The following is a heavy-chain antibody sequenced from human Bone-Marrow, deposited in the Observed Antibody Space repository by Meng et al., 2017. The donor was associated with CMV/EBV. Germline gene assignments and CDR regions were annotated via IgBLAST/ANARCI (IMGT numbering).Heavy chain of an antibody. CDR3: ASGGGGSDY. CDR1: GFTFSDYY. J-gene: IGHJ4*02. CDR2: ISSSGSTI. D-gene: IGHD3-16*01. V-gene: IGHV3-11*04. Sequence: GESLKISCAASGFTFSDYYMSWIRQAPGKGLEWVSYISSSGSTIYYADSVKGRFTISRDNSKNTLYLQMNNLRTEDTAVYYCASGGGGSDYWGQGTLVTVSS.